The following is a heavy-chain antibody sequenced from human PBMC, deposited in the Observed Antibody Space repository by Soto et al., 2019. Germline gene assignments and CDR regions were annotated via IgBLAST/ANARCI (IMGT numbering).Heavy chain of an antibody. Sequence: SETLSLTCAVSGGSISSGNWWTWVRQPPGKGLEWIGEIYHGGSTNYNPSPKSRVTISVDKSQNQFSLKLSSVTTADTAVYYCTRLPITVSGYHYGMAVWGQGTSVTVSS. CDR2: IYHGGST. D-gene: IGHD5-12*01. J-gene: IGHJ6*02. CDR1: GGSISSGNW. V-gene: IGHV4-4*02. CDR3: TRLPITVSGYHYGMAV.